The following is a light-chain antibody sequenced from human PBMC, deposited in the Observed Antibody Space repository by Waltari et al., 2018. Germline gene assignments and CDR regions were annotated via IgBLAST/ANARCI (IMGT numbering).Light chain of an antibody. CDR2: EDT. V-gene: IGLV2-23*01. CDR3: CSYADGTASIL. Sequence: SALTQPASVSGSPGQSITISCTGTSSNGGSHNLVSWYQHHPGKSPKLLIYEDTKRPSGVANRFSGSKSGNTASLTISGLQAKDEADYYCCSYADGTASILLGGGTKLTVL. CDR1: SSNGGSHNL. J-gene: IGLJ2*01.